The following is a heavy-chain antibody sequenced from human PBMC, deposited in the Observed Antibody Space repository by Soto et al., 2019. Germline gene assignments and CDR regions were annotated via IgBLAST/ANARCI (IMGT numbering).Heavy chain of an antibody. CDR1: GFSLSNNG. CDR3: AKGGSGSCLPYYYYYGMDV. CDR2: ISYDGNNK. D-gene: IGHD1-26*01. J-gene: IGHJ6*02. V-gene: IGHV3-30*18. Sequence: PGGSLRLSWAASGFSLSNNGMHWVRQAPGKGLEWVAVISYDGNNKYYADTVKGRFTISRDNFKNTVYLEMNNLRAEDTAMYSCAKGGSGSCLPYYYYYGMDVWGRGTTVTVAS.